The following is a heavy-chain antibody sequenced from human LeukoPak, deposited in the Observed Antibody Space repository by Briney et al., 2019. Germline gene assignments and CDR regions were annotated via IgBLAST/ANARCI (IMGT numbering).Heavy chain of an antibody. CDR1: GFTVSSNY. J-gene: IGHJ4*02. CDR2: IYSGGST. CDR3: AASIAAAGTIDY. V-gene: IGHV3-66*01. D-gene: IGHD6-13*01. Sequence: GGSLRPSCAASGFTVSSNYMSWVRQAPGKGLEWVSVIYSGGSTYYADSVKGRFTISRDNSKNTLYLQMNSLRAEDTAVYYCAASIAAAGTIDYWGQGTLVTVSS.